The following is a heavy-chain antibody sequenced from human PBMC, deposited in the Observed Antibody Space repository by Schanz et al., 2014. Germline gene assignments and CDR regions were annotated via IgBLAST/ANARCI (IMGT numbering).Heavy chain of an antibody. Sequence: QVQLVQSGAEVQKPGASVMLSCKTSGYSFNLFGVSWVRQAPGKGLEWMGRLNPATGGANFADKFQGRVALTSDRSIESFAMELTRLTSDDTAVYYCARDWGQGYFGSPGHWGQGTLVTVSS. CDR1: GYSFNLFG. D-gene: IGHD3-10*01. V-gene: IGHV1-2*06. J-gene: IGHJ4*02. CDR3: ARDWGQGYFGSPGH. CDR2: LNPATGGA.